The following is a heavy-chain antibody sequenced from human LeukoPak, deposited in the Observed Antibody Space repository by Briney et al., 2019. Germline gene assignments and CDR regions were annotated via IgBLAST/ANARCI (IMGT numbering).Heavy chain of an antibody. J-gene: IGHJ5*02. D-gene: IGHD3-3*01. V-gene: IGHV3-48*01. CDR3: ARDNYDFWSGYSNWFDP. CDR2: ISSSSSTI. Sequence: GGSLRLSWAAAGFTFSSYSMNWVRQAPGKGLEWVSYISSSSSTIYYADSVKGRFTISRDNAKNSLYLQMNSLRAEDTAVYYCARDNYDFWSGYSNWFDPWGQGTLVTVSS. CDR1: GFTFSSYS.